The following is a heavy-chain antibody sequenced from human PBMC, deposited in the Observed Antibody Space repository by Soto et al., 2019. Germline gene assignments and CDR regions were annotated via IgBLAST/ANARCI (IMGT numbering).Heavy chain of an antibody. CDR1: GGSISSSNW. J-gene: IGHJ4*02. D-gene: IGHD3-3*01. CDR3: ARGRAYYDFWSGYYTDY. V-gene: IGHV4-4*02. CDR2: IYHSGST. Sequence: PSETLSLTCAVSGGSISSSNWWSWVRQPPGKGLEWIGEIYHSGSTNYNPSLKSRVTISVDKSKNQFSLKLSSVTAADTAVYYCARGRAYYDFWSGYYTDYWGQGTLVTVSS.